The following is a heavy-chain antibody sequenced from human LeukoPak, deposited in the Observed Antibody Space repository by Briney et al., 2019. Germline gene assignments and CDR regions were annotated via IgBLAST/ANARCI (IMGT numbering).Heavy chain of an antibody. V-gene: IGHV1-2*02. Sequence: ASVKVSCKASGYTFTAHYLHWVRQAPGQGLEWMAWINHNSGGTKYAEKFQGRVTVIRDTSTSTAYMELSRLRSDDTAVYYCARGTDYGDYGGTWFYYYYMDVWGEGTTVTVSS. CDR3: ARGTDYGDYGGTWFYYYYMDV. J-gene: IGHJ6*03. D-gene: IGHD4-17*01. CDR2: INHNSGGT. CDR1: GYTFTAHY.